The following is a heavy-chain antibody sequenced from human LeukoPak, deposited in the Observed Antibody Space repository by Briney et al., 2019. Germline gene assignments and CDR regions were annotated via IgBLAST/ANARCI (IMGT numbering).Heavy chain of an antibody. CDR3: AREKYCTATDCLHGRFYFDY. D-gene: IGHD2-8*02. V-gene: IGHV3-30*04. J-gene: IGHJ4*02. Sequence: GRSLRLSCAASGFPFSTYSVHWVRQAPGKGLEWVAVISSDGSDENYADSVKDRFTISRDNSENTLFLQMDSPRPADTAVYYCAREKYCTATDCLHGRFYFDYWGQGVPVTVSS. CDR2: ISSDGSDE. CDR1: GFPFSTYS.